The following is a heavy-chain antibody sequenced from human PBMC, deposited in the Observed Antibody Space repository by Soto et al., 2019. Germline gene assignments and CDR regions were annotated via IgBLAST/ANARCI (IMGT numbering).Heavy chain of an antibody. Sequence: GGSLRLSCAASGFTFSSYGMHWVRQAPGKGLEWVAVISYDGSNKYYADSVKGRFTISRDNSKNTLYLQMNSLRAEDTAVYYCAEEKRRFGELSYFDYWGQGTLVTVYS. CDR1: GFTFSSYG. J-gene: IGHJ4*02. V-gene: IGHV3-30*18. CDR3: AEEKRRFGELSYFDY. D-gene: IGHD3-10*01. CDR2: ISYDGSNK.